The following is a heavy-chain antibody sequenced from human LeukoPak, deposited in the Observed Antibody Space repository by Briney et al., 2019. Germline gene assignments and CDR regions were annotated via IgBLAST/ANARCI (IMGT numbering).Heavy chain of an antibody. J-gene: IGHJ4*02. V-gene: IGHV3-11*04. CDR2: ISSSGSTI. CDR3: ARERTGGTYYCDY. Sequence: GGSLRLSCAASGFTFSDYYMSWIRQAPGKGLEWVSYISSSGSTIYYADSVKGRFIISRDNAKNSLFLQMNSLRAEDTAVYYCARERTGGTYYCDYWGQGTLVTVSS. CDR1: GFTFSDYY.